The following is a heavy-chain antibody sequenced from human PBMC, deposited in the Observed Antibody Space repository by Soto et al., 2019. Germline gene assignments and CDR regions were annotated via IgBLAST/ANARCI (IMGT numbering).Heavy chain of an antibody. D-gene: IGHD1-26*01. J-gene: IGHJ4*02. V-gene: IGHV1-2*02. CDR2: INPKSGGT. CDR1: GYTFTVYY. Sequence: ASVKVTCKASGYTFTVYYMHWVRQAPGQGLEWMGWINPKSGGTMYPQKFQGRVTMTWDTSISTAYMALTRLRSDDTAVYYCARDLAKGGGSAGFDYWGQGTLVTVSS. CDR3: ARDLAKGGGSAGFDY.